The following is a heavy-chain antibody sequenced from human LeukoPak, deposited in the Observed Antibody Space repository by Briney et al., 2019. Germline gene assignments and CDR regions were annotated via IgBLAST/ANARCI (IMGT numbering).Heavy chain of an antibody. CDR3: AKDSFPRYYYDSSGYWYFDL. Sequence: ASVKVSCKASGYTFTSYGISWVRQAPGQGLEWMGWISAYNGNTNYAQKLQGRVTMTTDTSTSTAYMELRSLRAEDTAVYYCAKDSFPRYYYDSSGYWYFDLWGRGTLVTVSS. J-gene: IGHJ2*01. CDR2: ISAYNGNT. V-gene: IGHV1-18*01. D-gene: IGHD3-22*01. CDR1: GYTFTSYG.